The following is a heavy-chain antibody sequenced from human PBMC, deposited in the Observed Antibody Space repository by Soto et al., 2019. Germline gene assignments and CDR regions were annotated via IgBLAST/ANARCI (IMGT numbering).Heavy chain of an antibody. J-gene: IGHJ4*02. V-gene: IGHV2-5*02. CDR1: GFSLSTSGVG. Sequence: QITLKESGPTLVKPTQTLTLTCTFSGFSLSTSGVGVGWIRQPPGKALEWLALIYWDVDKRYSPSLKSRLTITKDTSKNQVVLTMTNMDPVDTATYYCAHRLDFFPVGTSSPYFDYWGQGTLVTVSS. CDR3: AHRLDFFPVGTSSPYFDY. D-gene: IGHD2-2*01. CDR2: IYWDVDK.